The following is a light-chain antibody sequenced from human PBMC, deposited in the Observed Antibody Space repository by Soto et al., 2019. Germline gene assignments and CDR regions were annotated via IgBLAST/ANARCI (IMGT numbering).Light chain of an antibody. CDR2: DAS. CDR3: QQYKSYRT. CDR1: QSISSW. V-gene: IGKV1-5*01. J-gene: IGKJ1*01. Sequence: DIQMTQSPSTLSASVGDRVTITCRASQSISSWLAWYQQKPGKAPKLLIYDASSLESGVPSRFSGSGSGTEFTLTISSLQPDDVATYYCQQYKSYRTFGQGTKVEIK.